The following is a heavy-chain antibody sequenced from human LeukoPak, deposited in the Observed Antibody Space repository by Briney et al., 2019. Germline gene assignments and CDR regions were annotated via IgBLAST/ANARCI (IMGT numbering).Heavy chain of an antibody. CDR3: ASGTGYYPSDY. CDR2: INSDGSST. CDR1: GFTFSSYW. J-gene: IGHJ4*02. D-gene: IGHD3/OR15-3a*01. V-gene: IGHV3-74*01. Sequence: GGSLRLSCAASGFTFSSYWMRWVRQAPGKGLVWVSRINSDGSSTSYADFVKGRFTISRDNAKNTLYLQMNSLRAEDTAVYYCASGTGYYPSDYWGQGTLVTVSS.